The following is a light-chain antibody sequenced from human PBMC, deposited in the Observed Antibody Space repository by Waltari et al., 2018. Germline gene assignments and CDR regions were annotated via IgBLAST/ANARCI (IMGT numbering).Light chain of an antibody. CDR3: QSYDSSLSGSV. Sequence: QSVLTQPPSVSGAQGQRVTSSCTGSRSNIGAGYGVRWYQHLPATAPNLLIYGNSNRPSGVPDRFSGSKSGTSASLAITGLQAEDEADYYCQSYDSSLSGSVFGGGTKLTVL. CDR1: RSNIGAGYG. J-gene: IGLJ2*01. CDR2: GNS. V-gene: IGLV1-40*01.